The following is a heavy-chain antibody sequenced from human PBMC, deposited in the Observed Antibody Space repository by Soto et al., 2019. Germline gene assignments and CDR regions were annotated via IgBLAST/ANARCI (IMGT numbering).Heavy chain of an antibody. D-gene: IGHD2-15*01. CDR2: IYPGDSET. CDR3: ARSGYYCSGGSCYSPYYYYGMDV. CDR1: EYSCTSYC. Sequence: GASLKISCKGSEYSCTSYCIAWVRQMPGKGLEWMGIIYPGDSETRYSPSFQGQVTISADKSIRTAYLQWSSLKASDTAMYYCARSGYYCSGGSCYSPYYYYGMDVWGQGTTVTVSS. J-gene: IGHJ6*02. V-gene: IGHV5-51*01.